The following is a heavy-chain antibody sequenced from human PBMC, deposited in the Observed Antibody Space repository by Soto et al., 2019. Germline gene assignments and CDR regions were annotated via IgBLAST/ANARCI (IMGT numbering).Heavy chain of an antibody. J-gene: IGHJ6*03. CDR2: ITGSGGST. V-gene: IGHV3-23*01. CDR3: AKDGLVVVPTALYYYYYYMDV. CDR1: GFTISSYA. Sequence: GGSLRLSWAASGFTISSYAMSWVRQAPGKGLEWVSAITGSGGSTYYADSVKGRFTISRDNSKNTLYLQMNSLRAEDTAIYYCAKDGLVVVPTALYYYYYYMDVWGKGTTVTVSS. D-gene: IGHD2-2*01.